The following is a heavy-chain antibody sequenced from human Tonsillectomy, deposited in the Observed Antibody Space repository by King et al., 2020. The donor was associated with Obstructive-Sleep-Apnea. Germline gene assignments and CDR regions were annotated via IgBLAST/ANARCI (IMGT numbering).Heavy chain of an antibody. V-gene: IGHV3-30*18. D-gene: IGHD3-9*01. CDR2: ISYDGSKK. CDR3: AKDLTTGSRDYYGMDV. CDR1: RITFDSFA. J-gene: IGHJ6*02. Sequence: VQLVESGGGVVQPGRSLRLSCVASRITFDSFAMHWVRQAPGKGLDWVAVISYDGSKKYYADSVKGRFTISRDNSRNTLYLQMNSLRTEDTALYYCAKDLTTGSRDYYGMDVWGQATTVTVSS.